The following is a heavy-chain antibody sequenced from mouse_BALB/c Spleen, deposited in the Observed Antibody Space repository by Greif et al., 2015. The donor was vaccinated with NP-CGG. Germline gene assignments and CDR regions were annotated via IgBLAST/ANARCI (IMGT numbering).Heavy chain of an antibody. CDR2: IYPGDGNT. CDR1: GYAFSSYW. V-gene: IGHV1-80*01. Sequence: VQGVESGAELVRPGSSVKISCKASGYAFSSYWMNWVKQRPGQGLEWIGQIYPGDGNTNYNGKFKGKATLTADKSSSTAYMQLSSLTSEDSAVYFCAREDYCTRYFDVWGAGTTVTVSS. D-gene: IGHD1-1*01. CDR3: AREDYCTRYFDV. J-gene: IGHJ1*01.